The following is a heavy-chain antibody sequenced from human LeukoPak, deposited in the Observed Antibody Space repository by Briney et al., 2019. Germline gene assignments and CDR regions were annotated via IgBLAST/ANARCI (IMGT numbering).Heavy chain of an antibody. J-gene: IGHJ4*02. CDR3: VRQGSDY. D-gene: IGHD1-26*01. CDR2: ISWDGGST. V-gene: IGHV3-43*01. Sequence: QSGGSLRLSCAASGFTFDDYTMHWVRQAPGKGLEWVSLISWDGGSTYYADSVKGRFTISRDNSKNSLYLQMNSLRTEDTAMYYCVRQGSDYWGQGTLVTVSS. CDR1: GFTFDDYT.